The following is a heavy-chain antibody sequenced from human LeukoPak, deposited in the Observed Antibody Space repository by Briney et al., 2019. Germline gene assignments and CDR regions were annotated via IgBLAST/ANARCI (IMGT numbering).Heavy chain of an antibody. CDR1: GGSIGSHY. CDR2: VYDIGST. J-gene: IGHJ5*02. CDR3: ARVTGTTGGWFDP. Sequence: SETLSLTCTVSGGSIGSHYWTWIRQTPGKGLEWIGYVYDIGSTNYNPSLKSRVTISVDTSKNQFSLKLSSVTAADTAVYYCARVTGTTGGWFDPWGQGTLVTVSS. V-gene: IGHV4-59*11. D-gene: IGHD1-7*01.